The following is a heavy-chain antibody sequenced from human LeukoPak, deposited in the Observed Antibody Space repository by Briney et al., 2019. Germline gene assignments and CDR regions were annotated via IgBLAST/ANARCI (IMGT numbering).Heavy chain of an antibody. J-gene: IGHJ4*02. D-gene: IGHD3-9*01. V-gene: IGHV4-39*01. CDR3: ASSNDILTGYVFDF. Sequence: SETLSFTCTVSGGSVSSSIYYWGWVRQPPGKGLEWIGSIYYSGSTSYNPSLKSRVTISVDTSKNQFSLKLTSVTAADTAVYYCASSNDILTGYVFDFWGQGTLVTVSS. CDR2: IYYSGST. CDR1: GGSVSSSIYY.